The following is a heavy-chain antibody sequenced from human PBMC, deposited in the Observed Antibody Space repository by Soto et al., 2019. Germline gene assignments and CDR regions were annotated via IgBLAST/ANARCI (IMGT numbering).Heavy chain of an antibody. J-gene: IGHJ4*02. CDR3: GRSLGWYAIDY. Sequence: QVLLQESGPGLVQPSGTLSLSCVVSGVSIGSNYYWGWVRQPPGKGLEWLGDMSHIGSVNYNPSLKSGVTISMDKSQKQFSLTLDSVAAADTAVYYCGRSLGWYAIDYWGQGTLVIVSS. CDR1: GVSIGSNYY. V-gene: IGHV4-4*02. D-gene: IGHD6-19*01. CDR2: MSHIGSV.